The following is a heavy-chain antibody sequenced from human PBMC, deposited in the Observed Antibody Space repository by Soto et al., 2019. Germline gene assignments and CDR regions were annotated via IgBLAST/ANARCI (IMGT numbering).Heavy chain of an antibody. J-gene: IGHJ3*01. D-gene: IGHD5-18*01. V-gene: IGHV3-30*18. CDR3: VKGDLDTVVVNSPDAFDF. CDR2: ISYDGDNK. Sequence: QVKLVESGGGVVQPGRSLRLSCEASGFMFNDYGMHWVRQAPGKGLDWVAVISYDGDNKYYAQSVKGRFTISRDNSKNTLFLYMDSVRHEDTAVYHCVKGDLDTVVVNSPDAFDFWGQGTMVTFSS. CDR1: GFMFNDYG.